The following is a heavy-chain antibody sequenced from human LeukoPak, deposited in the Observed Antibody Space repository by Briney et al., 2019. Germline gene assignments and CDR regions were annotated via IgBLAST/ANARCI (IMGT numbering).Heavy chain of an antibody. Sequence: GGSLRLSCAASGFTFSDYYMSWIRQAPGKGLEWVSYVSSSASYTIYADSVKGRFTISRDNSKNTLYPQMKSLRAEDTAVYYCAKDVGKWESLHFFDYWGQGTLVTVSS. V-gene: IGHV3-11*05. J-gene: IGHJ4*02. D-gene: IGHD1-26*01. CDR2: VSSSASYT. CDR3: AKDVGKWESLHFFDY. CDR1: GFTFSDYY.